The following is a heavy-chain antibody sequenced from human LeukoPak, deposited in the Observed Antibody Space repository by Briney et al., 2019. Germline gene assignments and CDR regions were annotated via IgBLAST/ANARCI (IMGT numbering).Heavy chain of an antibody. J-gene: IGHJ4*02. V-gene: IGHV4-61*02. CDR1: GGSISSGSYY. CDR2: IYTSGST. CDR3: ARDWEGEQQHAGY. D-gene: IGHD6-13*01. Sequence: NPSETLSLTCTVSGGSISSGSYYWSWIRQPAGKGLEWIGRIYTSGSTNYNPSLKSRVTISVDTSKNQFSLKLSSVTAADTAVYYCARDWEGEQQHAGYWGQGTLVTVSS.